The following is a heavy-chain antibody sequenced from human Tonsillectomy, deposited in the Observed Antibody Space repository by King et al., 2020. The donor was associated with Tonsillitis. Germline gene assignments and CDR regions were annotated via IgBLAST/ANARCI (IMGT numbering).Heavy chain of an antibody. CDR1: GGSISSSSYY. Sequence: QLQESGPGLVKPSETLSLTCTVSGGSISSSSYYWGWIRQPPGKGLEGIGYIYYSGSTYYNPSLKGRVTISVDTSNNQFSLKLSCVTAADTAVYYCASLHYYDSSGYGYYFDYWGQGTLVTVSS. CDR3: ASLHYYDSSGYGYYFDY. J-gene: IGHJ4*02. D-gene: IGHD3-22*01. CDR2: IYYSGST. V-gene: IGHV4-39*01.